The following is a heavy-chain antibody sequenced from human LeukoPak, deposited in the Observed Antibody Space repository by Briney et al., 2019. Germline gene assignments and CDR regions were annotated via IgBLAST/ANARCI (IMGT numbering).Heavy chain of an antibody. V-gene: IGHV3-23*01. D-gene: IGHD5-24*01. CDR1: GFTFSNCA. CDR3: AKGRRDGHNFDFDY. Sequence: GGSLRLSCAASGFTFSNCAMNWVRQAPGKGLEWVSTISGGGGTTYYADSVKGRFTISRDSSKNTLYLQMNSLRAEDTAAYYCAKGRRDGHNFDFDYWGQGTLVTVSS. CDR2: ISGGGGTT. J-gene: IGHJ4*02.